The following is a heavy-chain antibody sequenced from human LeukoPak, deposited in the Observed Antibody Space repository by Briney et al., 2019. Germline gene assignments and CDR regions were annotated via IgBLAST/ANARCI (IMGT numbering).Heavy chain of an antibody. Sequence: SVKVSCKASGGTFSSYAISWVRQAPGQGLEWMGGIIPIFGTANYAQKFQGRVTITADESTSTAYMELSSLRSEDTAVYYCARGGGSYGSGSYWYLGYWGQGTLVAVSS. CDR1: GGTFSSYA. J-gene: IGHJ4*02. CDR3: ARGGGSYGSGSYWYLGY. D-gene: IGHD3-10*01. CDR2: IIPIFGTA. V-gene: IGHV1-69*13.